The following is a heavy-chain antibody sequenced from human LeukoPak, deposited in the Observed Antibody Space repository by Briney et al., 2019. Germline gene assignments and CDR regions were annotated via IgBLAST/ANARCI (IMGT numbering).Heavy chain of an antibody. CDR3: ARGRPHGNDY. V-gene: IGHV3-74*01. D-gene: IGHD4-23*01. J-gene: IGHJ4*02. CDR2: IASDGSST. CDR1: GFTFSSYW. Sequence: PGGTLRLSCAASGFTFSSYWMNCVRQAPGKGLVWVARIASDGSSTTYADSVKGRFSISRDNAKNTLYRQMNSLRVEDTAVYYCARGRPHGNDYWGQGTLVTVSS.